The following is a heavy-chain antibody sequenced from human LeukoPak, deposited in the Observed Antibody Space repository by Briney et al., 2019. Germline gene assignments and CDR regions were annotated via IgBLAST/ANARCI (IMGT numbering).Heavy chain of an antibody. CDR1: GGTFSSYA. D-gene: IGHD3-10*01. CDR2: IITMLGIA. J-gene: IGHJ4*02. V-gene: IGHV1-69*04. CDR3: ARDTTPYYYGSGSYYPKGAYFDY. Sequence: SLKVSCKASGGTFSSYAISWVRQAPGQGLEWMGRIITMLGIANSAQKFQGRVTITADKSTSTAYMELSSLRTEDTAVYYCARDTTPYYYGSGSYYPKGAYFDYWGQGTLVTASA.